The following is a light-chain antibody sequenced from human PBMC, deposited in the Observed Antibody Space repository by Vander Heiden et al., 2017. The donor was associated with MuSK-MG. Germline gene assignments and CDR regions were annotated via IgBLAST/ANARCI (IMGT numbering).Light chain of an antibody. CDR1: QRVSSSY. CDR2: GAS. CDR3: QQYGSSPRVT. J-gene: IGKJ5*01. V-gene: IGKV3-20*01. Sequence: EIVLTQSPGTLSLSPGERATLSYRARQRVSSSYLAWYQQKPGQAPRLLIYGASSRATGIPDRFSGSGSGTDFTLTISRLEPEDFAVYYCQQYGSSPRVTFGQGTRLEIK.